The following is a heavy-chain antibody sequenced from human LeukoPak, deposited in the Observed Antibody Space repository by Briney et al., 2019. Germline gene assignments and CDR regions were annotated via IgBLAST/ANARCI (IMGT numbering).Heavy chain of an antibody. Sequence: SETLSLTCAVYGGSFSGYYWSWIRQPPGKGLEWIGEINHSGSTNYNPSLKSRVTISVDTSKNQFSLKLSSVTAADTAVYYCARGSAMIVVATEAFDIWGQGTMVTVSS. J-gene: IGHJ3*02. D-gene: IGHD3-22*01. CDR3: ARGSAMIVVATEAFDI. V-gene: IGHV4-34*01. CDR2: INHSGST. CDR1: GGSFSGYY.